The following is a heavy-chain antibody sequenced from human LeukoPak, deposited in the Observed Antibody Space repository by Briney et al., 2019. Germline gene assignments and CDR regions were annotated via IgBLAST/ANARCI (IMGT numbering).Heavy chain of an antibody. Sequence: PGGSLRLSCADSGFTFNTYWMSWVRQAPGKGLEWVANIKEDGSDKYYVDSMKGRFTISRDNAKNSLYLQMNSLRAEDTAVYYCARRGLPDSWGQGTLVTVSS. D-gene: IGHD2-15*01. J-gene: IGHJ5*01. CDR3: ARRGLPDS. CDR1: GFTFNTYW. CDR2: IKEDGSDK. V-gene: IGHV3-7*05.